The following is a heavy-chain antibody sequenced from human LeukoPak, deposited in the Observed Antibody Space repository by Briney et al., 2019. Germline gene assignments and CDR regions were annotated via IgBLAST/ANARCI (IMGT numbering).Heavy chain of an antibody. CDR2: VTGTGGST. V-gene: IGHV3-23*01. CDR3: AKNGYSSGWYPEN. Sequence: GGSLRLSCAASGFTFSNYGMSWVRQAPGKGLEGVSAVTGTGGSTYYVDSVKGRFTISRDNSKNTLYLQMNSLRGEDTAIYYCAKNGYSSGWYPENWGQGTLVTVSS. J-gene: IGHJ4*02. CDR1: GFTFSNYG. D-gene: IGHD6-19*01.